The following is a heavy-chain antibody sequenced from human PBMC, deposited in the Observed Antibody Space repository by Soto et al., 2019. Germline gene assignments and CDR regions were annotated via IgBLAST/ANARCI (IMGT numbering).Heavy chain of an antibody. V-gene: IGHV3-21*01. J-gene: IGHJ4*02. D-gene: IGHD4-17*01. Sequence: EVQLVESGGGLVKPGGSLRLSCAASGFTFGSYTMNWVRQASGKGLEWVSSISSSSSYLYYADSVQGRFTISRDNGKTSLYLQMNSLRAEDTAVYCCARAYDDYSFGDYWGQGTLVTVSS. CDR2: ISSSSSYL. CDR1: GFTFGSYT. CDR3: ARAYDDYSFGDY.